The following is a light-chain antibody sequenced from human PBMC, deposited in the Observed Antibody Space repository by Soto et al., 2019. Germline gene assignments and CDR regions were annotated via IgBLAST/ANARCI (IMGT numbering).Light chain of an antibody. Sequence: QSALTQPASVSGSPGQSITISCSGTSSDIGNYNTVSWYQHHPGKAPKLIIYEDSKRPSGVSDRFSGSKSGNTASLTISGLQAEDETHYYCCSYEGSGTFVFGTGTKVTVL. CDR1: SSDIGNYNT. CDR2: EDS. CDR3: CSYEGSGTFV. J-gene: IGLJ1*01. V-gene: IGLV2-23*01.